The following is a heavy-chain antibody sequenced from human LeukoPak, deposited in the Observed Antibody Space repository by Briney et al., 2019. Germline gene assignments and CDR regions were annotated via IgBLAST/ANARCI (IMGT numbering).Heavy chain of an antibody. Sequence: SETLSLTCTVSGGSISSSSYYWGWIRQPPGKGLEWIGSIYYSGSTYYNPSLKSRVTISVDTSKNQFSLKLSSVTAADTAVYYCASSSWYEFEYFQHWGQGTLVTVSS. J-gene: IGHJ1*01. CDR3: ASSSWYEFEYFQH. CDR1: GGSISSSSYY. V-gene: IGHV4-39*01. D-gene: IGHD6-13*01. CDR2: IYYSGST.